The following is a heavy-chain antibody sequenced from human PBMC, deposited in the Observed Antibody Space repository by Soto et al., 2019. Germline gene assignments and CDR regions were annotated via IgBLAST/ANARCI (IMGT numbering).Heavy chain of an antibody. Sequence: KTSETLSLTCNVSGASISDYYWSWIRQPPGKGLEWIGYIYTSGNTNYNPSLKRRVTISVDTSKNQFSLKLRSVTAADTAVYYCASHVGSGYSDYWGQGTLVTVSS. CDR3: ASHVGSGYSDY. D-gene: IGHD1-26*01. J-gene: IGHJ4*02. CDR1: GASISDYY. CDR2: IYTSGNT. V-gene: IGHV4-59*13.